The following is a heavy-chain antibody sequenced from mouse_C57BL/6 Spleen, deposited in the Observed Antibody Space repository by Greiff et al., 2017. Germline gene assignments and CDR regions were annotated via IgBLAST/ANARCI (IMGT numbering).Heavy chain of an antibody. CDR3: AREGGYSNYEEGMDY. CDR1: GYTFTSYW. Sequence: VQLQQSGAELVKPGASVKMSCKASGYTFTSYWITWVKQRPGQGLEWIGDIYPGSGSTNYNEKFKSKATLTVDTSSSTAYMQLSSLTSEDSADYYCAREGGYSNYEEGMDYWGQGTSVTVSS. V-gene: IGHV1-55*01. D-gene: IGHD2-5*01. CDR2: IYPGSGST. J-gene: IGHJ4*01.